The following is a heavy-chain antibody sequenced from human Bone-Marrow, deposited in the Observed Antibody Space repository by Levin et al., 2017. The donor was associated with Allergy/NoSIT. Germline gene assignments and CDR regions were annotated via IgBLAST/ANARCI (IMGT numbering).Heavy chain of an antibody. V-gene: IGHV3-21*01. J-gene: IGHJ3*02. CDR2: ISSSGSDM. CDR3: ARGIIGDVRVAHKEAFDI. Sequence: PGGSLRLSCTVPGFTFSLYSMNWVRQAPGKGLEWVSSISSSGSDMYYVDSVRGRFTISRDNAKNSLTLQMNSLRAEDTAVYYCARGIIGDVRVAHKEAFDIWGQGTMVSVSS. CDR1: GFTFSLYS. D-gene: IGHD2-8*02.